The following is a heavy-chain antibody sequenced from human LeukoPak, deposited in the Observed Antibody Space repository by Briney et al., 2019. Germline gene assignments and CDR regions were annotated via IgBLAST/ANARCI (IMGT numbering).Heavy chain of an antibody. CDR2: IYYSGST. CDR3: ASSSFFRREIFDY. Sequence: PQTLSLTCTVSGGSISSGGYYWSWIRQHPGKGLEWIGYIYYSGSTYYNPSLKSRLTISVDTSENQFSLKLRSVTAADTAVYYCASSSFFRREIFDYWGQGTLVTVSS. V-gene: IGHV4-31*03. J-gene: IGHJ4*02. D-gene: IGHD5-24*01. CDR1: GGSISSGGYY.